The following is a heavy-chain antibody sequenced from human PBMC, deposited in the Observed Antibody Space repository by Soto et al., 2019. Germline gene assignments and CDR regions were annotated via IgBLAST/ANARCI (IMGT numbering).Heavy chain of an antibody. Sequence: QVQLVQSGAEVKKPGSSVKVSCKASGGTFRNYAINWVRQTPGQGLEWMGGIIPGLGAGNYAQKFQGRVAITXXGXTXXAYLELSSLRAEDTAVYYCARDKNPYSTSVHSFDYWGQGSQVTVSS. CDR2: IIPGLGAG. V-gene: IGHV1-69*05. CDR1: GGTFRNYA. J-gene: IGHJ4*02. D-gene: IGHD2-2*01. CDR3: ARDKNPYSTSVHSFDY.